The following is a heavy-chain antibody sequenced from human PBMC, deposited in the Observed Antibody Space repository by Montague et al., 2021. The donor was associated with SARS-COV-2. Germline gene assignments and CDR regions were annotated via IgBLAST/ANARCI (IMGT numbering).Heavy chain of an antibody. Sequence: SETLSLTCTVSGGSISSSSYYWGWIRQPPGKGLEWIGSIYYSGSTYYNPYLKSRVTISVDTSKNQFSLKLSSVTAADTAVYYCARFPYYYDSSGSFDYWGQGTLVTVSS. J-gene: IGHJ4*02. V-gene: IGHV4-39*01. CDR3: ARFPYYYDSSGSFDY. CDR1: GGSISSSSYY. CDR2: IYYSGST. D-gene: IGHD3-22*01.